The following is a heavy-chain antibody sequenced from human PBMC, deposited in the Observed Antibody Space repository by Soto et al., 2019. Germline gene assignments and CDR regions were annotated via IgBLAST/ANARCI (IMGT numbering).Heavy chain of an antibody. D-gene: IGHD2-8*01. V-gene: IGHV3-23*01. CDR2: ISGSGGST. CDR1: GFTFSSYA. Sequence: GSLRLSCAASGFTFSSYAMSWVRQAPGKGLEWVSAISGSGGSTYYADSVKGRFTISRDNSKNTLYLQMNSLRAEDTAVYYCAKDRLKRLGYCTNGVCSYDAFDIWGQGTMVTVSS. J-gene: IGHJ3*02. CDR3: AKDRLKRLGYCTNGVCSYDAFDI.